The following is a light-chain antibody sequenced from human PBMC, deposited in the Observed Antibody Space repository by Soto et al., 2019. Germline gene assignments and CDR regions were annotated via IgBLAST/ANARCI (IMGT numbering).Light chain of an antibody. Sequence: EIVMTQSPATLSVSPGEGATLSCRASDSVGASIVWYQQKPGQAPRLLIYGASTRSPGIPARFSGSGFGTEFTLTISSLQSEDFAVYFWQQYNKWPGTFGPGTKLEIK. CDR3: QQYNKWPGT. CDR1: DSVGAS. CDR2: GAS. J-gene: IGKJ2*01. V-gene: IGKV3-15*01.